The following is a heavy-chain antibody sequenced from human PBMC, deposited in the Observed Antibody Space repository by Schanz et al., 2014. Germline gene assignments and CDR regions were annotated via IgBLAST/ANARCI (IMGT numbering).Heavy chain of an antibody. CDR3: ATWSGTRLFHN. CDR2: IFYSGST. V-gene: IGHV4-30-4*07. J-gene: IGHJ4*02. D-gene: IGHD1-7*01. CDR1: GVSISSGGYS. Sequence: QVQLQESGPGLVKPSQTLSLTCAVSGVSISSGGYSWTWIRQPPGKGPEWIGYIFYSGSTNYNPSLKGRITMSVDTSKNQFSLRLSSVTAADTAAYYCATWSGTRLFHNWGQGTLVTVSS.